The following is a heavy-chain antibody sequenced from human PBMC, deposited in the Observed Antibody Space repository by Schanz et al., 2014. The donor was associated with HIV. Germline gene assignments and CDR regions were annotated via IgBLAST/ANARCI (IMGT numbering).Heavy chain of an antibody. CDR3: ARGTDDFPPDS. V-gene: IGHV4-34*01. CDR1: RGSFSGYY. D-gene: IGHD3-3*01. J-gene: IGHJ5*02. CDR2: ISHSGGT. Sequence: QVLLQQWGAGLMKPSETLSLTCAVQRGSFSGYYWNWIRQPPGKGLEWIGEISHSGGTNYNPSLKSRVTISVDRSKNKFSVNLKSMTAADTAVYYCARGTDDFPPDSWGQGTPVIVSS.